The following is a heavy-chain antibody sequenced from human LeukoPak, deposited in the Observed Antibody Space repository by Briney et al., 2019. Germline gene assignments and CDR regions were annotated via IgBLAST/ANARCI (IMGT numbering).Heavy chain of an antibody. CDR3: ARGGKLEPTAMAS. CDR2: INSIGSYI. V-gene: IGHV3-21*01. D-gene: IGHD5-18*01. J-gene: IGHJ5*02. CDR1: GFTFSSHS. Sequence: GGSLRLSCAASGFTFSSHSMNWVRQAPGKGLEWVSSINSIGSYIYYADSLKGRFTTSRDNANNMLYLQINSLRVEDTATYFCARGGKLEPTAMASWGQGSLVVVSS.